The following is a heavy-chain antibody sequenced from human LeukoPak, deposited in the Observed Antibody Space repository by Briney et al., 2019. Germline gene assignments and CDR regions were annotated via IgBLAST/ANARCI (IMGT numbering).Heavy chain of an antibody. D-gene: IGHD5-12*01. Sequence: SGTLSLTCSVSGGSISSYYWGWIRQPPGKGLEWIGYLFYSGNTNSNPSLKSRVTILADTSKNQFSLRLNSVTAADTAVYFCGRVRTGNTGSPEYFEDWGQGTLVTVSS. CDR1: GGSISSYY. CDR2: LFYSGNT. CDR3: GRVRTGNTGSPEYFED. J-gene: IGHJ1*01. V-gene: IGHV4-59*01.